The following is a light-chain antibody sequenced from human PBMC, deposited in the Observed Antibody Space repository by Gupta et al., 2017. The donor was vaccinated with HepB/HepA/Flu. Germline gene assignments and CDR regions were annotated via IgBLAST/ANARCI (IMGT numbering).Light chain of an antibody. CDR1: QSISSW. V-gene: IGKV1-5*03. CDR2: KAS. J-gene: IGKJ1*01. Sequence: DILMTPSPSTLSASIGDRITITCRASQSISSWLAWYQQKPGKAPNLLIYKASTLESGVPSRFSGSGSGTEFTLTISSLQPDDFATYFCQQYGSYSTFGQGTKVEIK. CDR3: QQYGSYST.